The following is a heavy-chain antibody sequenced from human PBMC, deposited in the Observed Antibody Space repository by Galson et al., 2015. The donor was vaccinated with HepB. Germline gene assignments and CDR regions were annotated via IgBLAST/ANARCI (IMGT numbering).Heavy chain of an antibody. V-gene: IGHV4-30-2*01. CDR1: GGSISSGGYS. J-gene: IGHJ3*02. CDR3: ARSMARGYEDAFDI. D-gene: IGHD3-10*01. CDR2: IYHSGST. Sequence: TLSLTCAVSGGSISSGGYSWSWIRQPPGKGLEWIGYIYHSGSTYYNPSLKSRVTISVDRSKNQFSLKLSSVTAADTAVYYCARSMARGYEDAFDIWGQGTMVTVSS.